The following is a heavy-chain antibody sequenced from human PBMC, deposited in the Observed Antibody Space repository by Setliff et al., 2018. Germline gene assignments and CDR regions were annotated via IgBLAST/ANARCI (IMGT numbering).Heavy chain of an antibody. V-gene: IGHV4-39*07. CDR2: IYYGGST. D-gene: IGHD3-3*01. CDR1: GGSISSSSYY. CDR3: ARERMYYNFWSGYSDY. J-gene: IGHJ4*02. Sequence: SETLSLTCTVSGGSISSSSYYWGWIRQPPGKGLEWIGSIYYGGSTYYNPSLKSRVTISVDTSKNQFSLKLSSVTAADTAVYYCARERMYYNFWSGYSDYWGQGTLVTVSS.